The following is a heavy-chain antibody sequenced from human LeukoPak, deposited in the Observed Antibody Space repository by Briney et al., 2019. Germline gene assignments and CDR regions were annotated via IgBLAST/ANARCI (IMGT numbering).Heavy chain of an antibody. D-gene: IGHD4-17*01. CDR3: ARSSSPDYGDYSLQPRYNWFDP. CDR1: GGSVSDYY. V-gene: IGHV4-59*02. CDR2: IYYTGST. Sequence: PSETLSLTCTISGGSVSDYYWSWIRQSPGKGLEWLGYIYYTGSTTYNPSLKSRVTMSADTSKNQFSLKLSSVTAADTAVYYCARSSSPDYGDYSLQPRYNWFDPWGQGTLVTVSS. J-gene: IGHJ5*02.